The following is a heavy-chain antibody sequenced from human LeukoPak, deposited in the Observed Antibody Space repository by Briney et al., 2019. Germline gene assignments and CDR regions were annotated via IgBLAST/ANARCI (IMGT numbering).Heavy chain of an antibody. Sequence: GASVKVSCKASRYTFNEYAMIWVRQAPEQGLEWMGWINTDTGNPTYAQGFTGRFVFSLDTSVSMAYLQISSLEAEDTAVYYCARGRRYCDSTTCYGMYYVDYWGQGTLVTVFS. CDR2: INTDTGNP. J-gene: IGHJ4*02. CDR1: RYTFNEYA. V-gene: IGHV7-4-1*04. CDR3: ARGRRYCDSTTCYGMYYVDY. D-gene: IGHD2-2*01.